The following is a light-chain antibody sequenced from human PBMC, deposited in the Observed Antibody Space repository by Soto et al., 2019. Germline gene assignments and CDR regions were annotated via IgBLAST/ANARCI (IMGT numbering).Light chain of an antibody. CDR1: QSVSSSY. Sequence: EIVLTQSPGTLSLSPGERATLSCRSSQSVSSSYIAWYQQRPGQTPSLLIYGASTRATGIPDRFSGSGSGTDFTLTISRLEPRDFAVYYCQHFGGSTFTFGQGTRLEN. J-gene: IGKJ5*01. CDR3: QHFGGSTFT. CDR2: GAS. V-gene: IGKV3-20*01.